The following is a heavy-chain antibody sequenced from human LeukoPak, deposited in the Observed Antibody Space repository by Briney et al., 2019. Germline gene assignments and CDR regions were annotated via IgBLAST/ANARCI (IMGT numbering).Heavy chain of an antibody. V-gene: IGHV4-34*01. CDR2: INHSGST. Sequence: SEALSLTCAVYGGSFSGYYWSWIRQPPGKGLEWIGEINHSGSTNYNPSLKSRVTISVDTSKNQFSLKLSSVTAADTAVYYCARGDALDYWGQGTLVTVSS. CDR1: GGSFSGYY. CDR3: ARGDALDY. J-gene: IGHJ4*02.